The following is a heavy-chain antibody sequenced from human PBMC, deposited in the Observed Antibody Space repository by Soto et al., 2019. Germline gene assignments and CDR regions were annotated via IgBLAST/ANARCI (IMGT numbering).Heavy chain of an antibody. J-gene: IGHJ4*02. CDR1: GFTFSRYA. V-gene: IGHV3-30-3*01. CDR2: ISSDGSDK. D-gene: IGHD2-2*01. CDR3: ARFCISTSCYASFDY. Sequence: QVELVESRGGVVQPGRSLRLSCAASGFTFSRYAMHWVRQAPGKGLEWVAVISSDGSDKYYADSVKGRFTISRDNSKNTLYLQMNSLRAEDTAVYYCARFCISTSCYASFDYWGQGTLVTVSS.